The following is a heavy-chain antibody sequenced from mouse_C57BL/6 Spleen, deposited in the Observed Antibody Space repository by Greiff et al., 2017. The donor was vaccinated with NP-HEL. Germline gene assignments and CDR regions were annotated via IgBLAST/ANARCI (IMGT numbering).Heavy chain of an antibody. CDR1: GYAFTNYL. Sequence: QVQLKESAAELVRPGTSVKVSCKASGYAFTNYLIEWVKQRPGQGLEWIGLINPGSGGTNYNEKFKGKATLTADKSSSTAYMQLSSLTSEDSAVYFCARQTGKGAMDYWGQGTSVTVSS. CDR3: ARQTGKGAMDY. V-gene: IGHV1-54*01. CDR2: INPGSGGT. D-gene: IGHD4-1*01. J-gene: IGHJ4*01.